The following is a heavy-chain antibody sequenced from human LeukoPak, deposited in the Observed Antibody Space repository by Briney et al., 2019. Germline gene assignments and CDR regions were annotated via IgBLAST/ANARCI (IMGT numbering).Heavy chain of an antibody. J-gene: IGHJ3*02. Sequence: ASVKVSCKASGYTFTSYGISWVRQAPGQGLEWMGWISAYNGNTNYAQKLQGRVTMTTDISTSTAYMELRSLRSDDTAVYYCARGHLPNVLLWFGEAFDIWGQGTMVTVSS. D-gene: IGHD3-10*01. CDR2: ISAYNGNT. CDR1: GYTFTSYG. CDR3: ARGHLPNVLLWFGEAFDI. V-gene: IGHV1-18*01.